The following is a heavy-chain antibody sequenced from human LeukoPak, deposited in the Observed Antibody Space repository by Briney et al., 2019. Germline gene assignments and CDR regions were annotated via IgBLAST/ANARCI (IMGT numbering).Heavy chain of an antibody. J-gene: IGHJ5*02. V-gene: IGHV3-53*01. CDR3: AQTYYDSSGYPNWFDP. D-gene: IGHD3-22*01. CDR2: IYSGGST. Sequence: GGPLRLSCAASGFTVSSNYMSWVRQAPGKGLEWVSVIYSGGSTYYADSVKGRFTISRDNSKNTLYLQMNSLRAEDTAVYYCAQTYYDSSGYPNWFDPWGQGTLVTVSS. CDR1: GFTVSSNY.